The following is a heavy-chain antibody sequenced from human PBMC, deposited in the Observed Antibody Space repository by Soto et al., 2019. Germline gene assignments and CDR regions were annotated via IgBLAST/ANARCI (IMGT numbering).Heavy chain of an antibody. CDR1: RGTFSSYA. CDR3: ARQLEYSSPHDY. V-gene: IGHV1-69*01. J-gene: IGHJ4*02. D-gene: IGHD6-6*01. CDR2: IIPIFGTA. Sequence: QVQLVQSGAEVKKPGSSVKVSCQASRGTFSSYAISWVRQAPGQGLEWMGGIIPIFGTANYAQKFQGRVTITADESTSTAYMELSSLRSEDTAVYYCARQLEYSSPHDYWGQGTLVTVSS.